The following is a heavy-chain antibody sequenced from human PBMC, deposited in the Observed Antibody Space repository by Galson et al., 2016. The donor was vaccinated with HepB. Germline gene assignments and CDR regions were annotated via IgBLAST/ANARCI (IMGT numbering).Heavy chain of an antibody. V-gene: IGHV3-21*04. D-gene: IGHD2-2*01. Sequence: SLRLSCAASGFTFSTYAMNWVRQAPGRGLEWVSSISSSSRYIYYADSVKGRFTSSGDNAENSLYLQVNSLRPEDSAFYYCAKDKSPYASTWIDYWGQGTLVTVSP. J-gene: IGHJ4*02. CDR3: AKDKSPYASTWIDY. CDR1: GFTFSTYA. CDR2: ISSSSRYI.